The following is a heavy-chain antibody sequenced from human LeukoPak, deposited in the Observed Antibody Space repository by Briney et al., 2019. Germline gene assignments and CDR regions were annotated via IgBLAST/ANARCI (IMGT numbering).Heavy chain of an antibody. Sequence: GASVKVSRKASVYTFTSYYMHWVRQPPGQGLEWMGIINPSGGSTSYAQKSQGRVTMNRDPSTSTVYMELRSLRSEDTAVYYCARGYDILTGYYDFPFDYWGQGTLVTVSS. CDR2: INPSGGST. V-gene: IGHV1-46*01. CDR3: ARGYDILTGYYDFPFDY. J-gene: IGHJ4*02. CDR1: VYTFTSYY. D-gene: IGHD3-9*01.